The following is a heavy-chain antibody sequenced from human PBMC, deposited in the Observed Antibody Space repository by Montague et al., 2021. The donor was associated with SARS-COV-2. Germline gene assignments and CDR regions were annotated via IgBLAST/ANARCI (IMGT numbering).Heavy chain of an antibody. Sequence: SETLSLTCALYGGSSTNYFWTWIRQTPAKGLEWIGEITHTGNRDFNPSFKSRVILSVDKSKSQFSLKLTSVTAADTGVYYCARGTGQQLVFSYVYYGMDIWGQGTTVSVSS. CDR1: GGSSTNYF. D-gene: IGHD5-24*01. CDR3: ARGTGQQLVFSYVYYGMDI. J-gene: IGHJ6*02. CDR2: ITHTGNR. V-gene: IGHV4-34*01.